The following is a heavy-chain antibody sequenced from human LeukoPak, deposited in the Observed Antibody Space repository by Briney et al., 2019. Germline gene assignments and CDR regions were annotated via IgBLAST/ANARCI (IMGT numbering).Heavy chain of an antibody. Sequence: GGSLRLSCAASGFTFSGSAMSWVSQAPGKGLEWVSYISSSRNYIFYADSVKGRFTISRDNAKNSLYLQMNSLRAEDTAVYYCARDPYYYDTSGYYGEGFDYWGQGTLVTVSS. CDR2: ISSSRNYI. CDR3: ARDPYYYDTSGYYGEGFDY. V-gene: IGHV3-21*01. CDR1: GFTFSGSA. J-gene: IGHJ4*02. D-gene: IGHD3-22*01.